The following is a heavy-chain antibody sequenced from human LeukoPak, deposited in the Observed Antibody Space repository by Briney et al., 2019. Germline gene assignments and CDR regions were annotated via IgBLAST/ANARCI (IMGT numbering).Heavy chain of an antibody. D-gene: IGHD1-26*01. CDR1: GFTFSNYA. V-gene: IGHV3-23*01. Sequence: GASLRLSCAASGFTFSNYAMSWVRQAPGKGLEWVSAISGSGYSTYYADSVKGRFTISRDNSKNTLYLQVNSLRAEDTAIYYCAKDQYSGSYYWFDPWGQGTLVTVSS. CDR2: ISGSGYST. CDR3: AKDQYSGSYYWFDP. J-gene: IGHJ5*02.